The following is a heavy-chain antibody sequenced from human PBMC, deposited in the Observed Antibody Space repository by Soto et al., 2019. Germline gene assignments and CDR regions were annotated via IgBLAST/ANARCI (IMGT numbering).Heavy chain of an antibody. CDR3: ARARLVRLSARGYFDY. D-gene: IGHD6-6*01. Sequence: EVQLVESGGGLVQPGGSLRLSCAASGFTFSSYWMSWVRQAPGKGLEWVANIKQDGSVKYYVDSVKGRFTISRDNAKNSLYLQMNSLRAEDTAVYYCARARLVRLSARGYFDYWGQGTLVTVSS. V-gene: IGHV3-7*03. CDR2: IKQDGSVK. J-gene: IGHJ4*02. CDR1: GFTFSSYW.